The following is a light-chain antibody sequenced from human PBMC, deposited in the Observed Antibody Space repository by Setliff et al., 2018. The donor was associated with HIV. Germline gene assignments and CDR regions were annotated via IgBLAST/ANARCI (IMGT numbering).Light chain of an antibody. J-gene: IGLJ3*02. Sequence: QTVVTQEPSFSVSPGGTVTLTCGLKSGSVSTNHFPSWYQQTPGQAPRTLIYSTSTRSYGVPDRFSGSILGNKAALTITGAQADDESDYYCVLYMGGGISVFGGGTKVTV. CDR1: SGSVSTNHF. V-gene: IGLV8-61*01. CDR3: VLYMGGGISV. CDR2: STS.